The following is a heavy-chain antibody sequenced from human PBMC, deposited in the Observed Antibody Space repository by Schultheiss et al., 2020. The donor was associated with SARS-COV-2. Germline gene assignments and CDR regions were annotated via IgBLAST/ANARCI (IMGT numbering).Heavy chain of an antibody. D-gene: IGHD3-16*01. Sequence: SQTLSLTCSVSGGSISSYYWTWIRQPAGKGLEWIGRVYASGSFKYNPSLKSRVTLSVDTSKNQFSLQLTSVTAADTAVYYCARGFWGDWFDPWGQGTLVTVSS. V-gene: IGHV4-4*07. CDR3: ARGFWGDWFDP. CDR1: GGSISSYY. J-gene: IGHJ5*02. CDR2: VYASGSF.